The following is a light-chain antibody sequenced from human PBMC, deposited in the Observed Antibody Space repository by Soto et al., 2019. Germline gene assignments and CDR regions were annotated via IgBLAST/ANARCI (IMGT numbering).Light chain of an antibody. Sequence: EILLTQSPDTPSLSPGESVTLSWRASRTVSNRLAWSQHKPGQAPRRLSSGASTGATGIPPRFRGSGSGTEFTLTVDTLQSADIEIYYCQQHYNWPVTFGGGTKVDIK. V-gene: IGKV3-15*01. CDR3: QQHYNWPVT. J-gene: IGKJ4*01. CDR2: GAS. CDR1: RTVSNR.